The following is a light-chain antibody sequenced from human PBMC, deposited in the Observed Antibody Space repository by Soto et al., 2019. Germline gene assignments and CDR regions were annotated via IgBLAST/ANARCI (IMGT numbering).Light chain of an antibody. CDR2: DVN. V-gene: IGLV2-11*01. CDR3: CSYSGTYTYV. Sequence: QSVPTQPRSVSGSPGQSVTISCTGTSSDVGAYTFVSWYKQHPGKAPKLLISDVNKRPSGVPRRFSGSKSGNTASLTISGLQAEDEADYYCCSYSGTYTYVFGTGTKVTVL. J-gene: IGLJ1*01. CDR1: SSDVGAYTF.